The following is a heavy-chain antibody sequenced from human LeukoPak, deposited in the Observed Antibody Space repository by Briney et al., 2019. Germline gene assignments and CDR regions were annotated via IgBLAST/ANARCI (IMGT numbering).Heavy chain of an antibody. V-gene: IGHV4-4*02. J-gene: IGHJ4*02. CDR2: VHPSEGT. CDR1: GGSVSHSNW. Sequence: SETLSLTCAVSGGSVSHSNWWTWVRQSPGKGLEWIGEVHPSEGTNYNPSLKSRVTISLDKSKNQFSLELSSVTAADTAVYYCAREGGRDSSGYSLRCLDYWGQGTLVTVSS. CDR3: AREGGRDSSGYSLRCLDY. D-gene: IGHD3-22*01.